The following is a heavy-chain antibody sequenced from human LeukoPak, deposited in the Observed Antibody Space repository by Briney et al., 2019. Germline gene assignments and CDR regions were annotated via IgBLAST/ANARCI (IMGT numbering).Heavy chain of an antibody. D-gene: IGHD2-2*01. CDR2: ISSSSTYI. Sequence: GGSLRLSCAASGFTFSSYSMNWVRQAPGKGLEWVSSISSSSTYIHYADSLKGRFTISRDNAKNSLYLQLNSLRAEDTAVYYCANLGSSELRVPASQGNWGQGTLVTVSS. CDR1: GFTFSSYS. CDR3: ANLGSSELRVPASQGN. J-gene: IGHJ4*02. V-gene: IGHV3-21*01.